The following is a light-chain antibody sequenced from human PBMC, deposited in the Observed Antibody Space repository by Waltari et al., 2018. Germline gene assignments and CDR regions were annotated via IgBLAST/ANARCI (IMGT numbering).Light chain of an antibody. CDR2: WAS. CDR1: QSVLYSSNNKNY. V-gene: IGKV4-1*01. J-gene: IGKJ1*01. CDR3: QQSYSPHRT. Sequence: DIVMTQSPDSLAVSLGERATTNCKSSQSVLYSSNNKNYLAWYQQKPGQPPKLLIYWASIRESGVPDRFSGSGSETDFTLTISSLQAEDVAVYYCQQSYSPHRTFGQGTRVEIK.